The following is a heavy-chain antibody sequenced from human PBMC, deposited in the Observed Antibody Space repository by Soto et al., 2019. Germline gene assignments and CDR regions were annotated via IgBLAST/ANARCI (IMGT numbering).Heavy chain of an antibody. D-gene: IGHD2-15*01. CDR1: GFSLSTSGVG. J-gene: IGHJ3*02. CDR2: IYWDDDK. V-gene: IGHV2-5*02. CDR3: AHTRIVGVVAATPCAFDI. Sequence: QITLKESGPTLVKPTQTLTLTCTFSGFSLSTSGVGVGWIRQPPGKALEWLALIYWDDDKRYSPSLKSRLTIPKDTPKNRVVLTMTNMDPVDTPTYYCAHTRIVGVVAATPCAFDIWGQGKMVTFSS.